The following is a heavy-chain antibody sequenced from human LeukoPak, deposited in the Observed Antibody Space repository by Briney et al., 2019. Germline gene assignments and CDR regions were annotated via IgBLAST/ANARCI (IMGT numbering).Heavy chain of an antibody. V-gene: IGHV1-69*13. CDR3: ARDSSEFRSLIFH. J-gene: IGHJ1*01. Sequence: SVKASCKASGGTFSSYVINWVRQAPGQGLEWMGGITPMFGTAKYAQKFQGRVTITADESTSTAYMELSSLRSEDTAVYYCARDSSEFRSLIFHWGQGTLVTVSS. CDR2: ITPMFGTA. CDR1: GGTFSSYV. D-gene: IGHD3-9*01.